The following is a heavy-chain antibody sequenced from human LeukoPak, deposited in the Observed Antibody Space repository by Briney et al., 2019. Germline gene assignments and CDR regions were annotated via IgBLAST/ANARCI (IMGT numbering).Heavy chain of an antibody. V-gene: IGHV3-23*01. J-gene: IGHJ6*02. CDR2: ISGSGGST. Sequence: PGGSLRLSCAASGFTFSSYAMSWVRQAPGKGLEWVPAISGSGGSTYYADSVKGRFTISSDNSKNTLYLQMNSLRAEDTAVYYCARDGSYYDFWSGYYRHGMDVWGQGTTVTVSS. CDR3: ARDGSYYDFWSGYYRHGMDV. D-gene: IGHD3-3*01. CDR1: GFTFSSYA.